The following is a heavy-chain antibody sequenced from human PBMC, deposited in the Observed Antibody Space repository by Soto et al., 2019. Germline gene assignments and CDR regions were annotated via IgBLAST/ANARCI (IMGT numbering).Heavy chain of an antibody. D-gene: IGHD4-17*01. J-gene: IGHJ4*02. Sequence: SETLSLTCSVSGDSINSYYWGWIRQPPGKGREWIGGIYYSGRSYYNPSLKIRVTMSVDTSKNQFSLTLNSVTAADAAVYYCARQRTTVVTQAYFDHWGQGTLVTVSS. CDR1: GDSINSYY. CDR2: IYYSGRS. V-gene: IGHV4-39*01. CDR3: ARQRTTVVTQAYFDH.